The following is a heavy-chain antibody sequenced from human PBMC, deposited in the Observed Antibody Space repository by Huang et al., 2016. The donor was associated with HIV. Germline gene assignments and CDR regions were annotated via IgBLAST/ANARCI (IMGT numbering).Heavy chain of an antibody. Sequence: QVQLVQSAAEVKKPGSSVKVSCEASGGTFSSYAILGTTNYTQKFQGRVTITADESSSTAYMELRSLRSEDTAVYYCARASGRIQLPGGYFDLWGRGTLVTVSS. CDR1: GGTFSSYA. CDR3: ARASGRIQLPGGYFDL. J-gene: IGHJ2*01. V-gene: IGHV1-69*01. D-gene: IGHD1-1*01. CDR2: LGTT.